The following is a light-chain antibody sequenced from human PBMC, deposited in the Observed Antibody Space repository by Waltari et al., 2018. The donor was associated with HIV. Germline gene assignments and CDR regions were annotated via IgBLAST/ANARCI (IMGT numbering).Light chain of an antibody. J-gene: IGLJ2*01. V-gene: IGLV1-40*01. CDR3: QSYDSSLSSVL. CDR2: GDH. Sequence: QSVLTQPPSVSGAPGQRVTISCTGSTSNIGAHYGVNWYQEVPGTAPRLLIYGDHNRPSGIPDRFSGSRSGTSAFLAINGLQAEDEAEYYCQSYDSSLSSVLFGGGTKLTVL. CDR1: TSNIGAHYG.